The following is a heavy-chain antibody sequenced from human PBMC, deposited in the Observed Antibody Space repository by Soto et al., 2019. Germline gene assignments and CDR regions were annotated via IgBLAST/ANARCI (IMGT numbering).Heavy chain of an antibody. CDR2: ISASSSPT. Sequence: QVRLVESGGGLVKPGGSLRLTCAASGFAFSDFFMNWIRQSPGKGLEWVSFISASSSPTIYADSVRGRFTISRDNAKSLLYLQMDSLRVEDTAVYYCVGGGTLRGAHDGDYWGQGTLVTVSS. D-gene: IGHD6-25*01. J-gene: IGHJ4*02. CDR1: GFAFSDFF. CDR3: VGGGTLRGAHDGDY. V-gene: IGHV3-11*05.